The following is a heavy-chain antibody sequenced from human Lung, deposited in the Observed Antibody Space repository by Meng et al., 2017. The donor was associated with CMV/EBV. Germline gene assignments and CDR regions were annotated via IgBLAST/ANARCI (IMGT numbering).Heavy chain of an antibody. CDR1: GGSISSSSYY. Sequence: SXTVSGGSISSSSYYWGWIRQPPGKGLEWIGSIYYSGSTYYNPSLKSRVTISVDTSKNQFSLKLSSVTAADTAVYYCARDRDCSSTSCYDSVFWGQGTXVTVSS. V-gene: IGHV4-39*07. J-gene: IGHJ4*02. D-gene: IGHD2-2*01. CDR3: ARDRDCSSTSCYDSVF. CDR2: IYYSGST.